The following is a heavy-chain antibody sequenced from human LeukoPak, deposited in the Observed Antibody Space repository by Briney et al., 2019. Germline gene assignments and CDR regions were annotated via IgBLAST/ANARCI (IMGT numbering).Heavy chain of an antibody. D-gene: IGHD2-2*02. CDR2: IYTSGST. V-gene: IGHV4-4*07. CDR3: AREIYCSSTSCYSENWFDP. CDR1: GGSISSYY. J-gene: IGHJ5*02. Sequence: AETLSLTCTVSGGSISSYYWSWIRQPAGQGLEWIGRIYTSGSTNYNPSLKSRVTMSVDTSKNQFSLKLSSVTAADTAVYYCAREIYCSSTSCYSENWFDPWGQGTLVTVSS.